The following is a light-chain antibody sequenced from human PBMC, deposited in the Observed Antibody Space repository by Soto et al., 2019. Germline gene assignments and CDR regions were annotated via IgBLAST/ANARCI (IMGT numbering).Light chain of an antibody. Sequence: QSVLTQPASVSGSPGQSITISCTGSSSDVGDYKYVSWYQQHPGKPPKLLISDVTNRPSGVSHRFSGSKSGNTASLTISGLQPEDEADYYCSSYISSSTYVFGTGTKLTVL. CDR1: SSDVGDYKY. J-gene: IGLJ1*01. CDR2: DVT. V-gene: IGLV2-14*03. CDR3: SSYISSSTYV.